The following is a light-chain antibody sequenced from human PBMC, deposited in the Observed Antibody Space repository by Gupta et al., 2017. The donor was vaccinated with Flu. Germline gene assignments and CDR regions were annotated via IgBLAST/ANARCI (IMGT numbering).Light chain of an antibody. CDR1: SSNIGNKY. J-gene: IGLJ3*02. V-gene: IGLV1-51*02. Sequence: KVTTSCSGSSSNIGNKYGSWYQQLPGTAPKPLIDENNKRPSGIPDRVSGSRSDTSATLGITGLLTWDEADYYGGTWDGSLSGWVFGGGTTLTVL. CDR3: GTWDGSLSGWV. CDR2: ENN.